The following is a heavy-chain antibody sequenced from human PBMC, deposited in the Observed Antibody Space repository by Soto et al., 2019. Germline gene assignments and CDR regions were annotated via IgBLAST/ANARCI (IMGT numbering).Heavy chain of an antibody. D-gene: IGHD5-18*01. CDR2: IIPIFDTT. CDR1: GGTFSSHA. J-gene: IGHJ4*02. CDR3: ARSEVSTPMATVGYFDY. V-gene: IGHV1-69*06. Sequence: SVKVSCKASGGTFSSHAITWVRQAPGQGLEWMGVIIPIFDTTTYAQKFQCRVTITADKSTSTVYMDLSSLTFEDTAVYYCARSEVSTPMATVGYFDYWGQGALVTVSS.